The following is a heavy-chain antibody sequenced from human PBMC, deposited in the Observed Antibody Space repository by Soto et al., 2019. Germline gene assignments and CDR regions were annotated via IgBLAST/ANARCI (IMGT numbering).Heavy chain of an antibody. CDR1: GDSVSSNSAA. J-gene: IGHJ6*02. CDR3: ARINWHLGYYGMDV. CDR2: TYYRSKWYN. V-gene: IGHV6-1*01. D-gene: IGHD1-7*01. Sequence: PSQTLSLTCAISGDSVSSNSAAWNWIRQSPSRGLECLGRTYYRSKWYNDYAVSVKSRITIKPDTSKNQFSLQLNSVTPEDTAVHDCARINWHLGYYGMDVWGQGTTVTVSS.